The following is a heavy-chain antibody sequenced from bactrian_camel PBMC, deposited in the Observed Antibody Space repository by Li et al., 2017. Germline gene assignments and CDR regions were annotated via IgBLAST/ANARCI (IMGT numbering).Heavy chain of an antibody. CDR2: SGSIMPGGRTP. J-gene: IGHJ4*01. CDR3: AALCRGQWDSPDCAY. CDR1: GDIYTSYC. V-gene: IGHV3-3*01. Sequence: HVQLVESGGGSVQAGGSLRLSCVQSGDIYTSYCMGWFRQNPGKEREAIAAVFVPGSGSIMPGGRTPQYADSLKGRFTISRDSRNNIMYLQMSDLKPEDTAMYYCAALCRGQWDSPDCAYWGQGTQVTVSS. D-gene: IGHD3*01.